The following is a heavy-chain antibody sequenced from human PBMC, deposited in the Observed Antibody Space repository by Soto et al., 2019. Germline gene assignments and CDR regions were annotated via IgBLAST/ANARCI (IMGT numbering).Heavy chain of an antibody. CDR1: GYTFTSYG. D-gene: IGHD3-3*01. Sequence: GASVKVSCKASGYTFTSYGISWARQAPGQGLEWMGWINIYNGNTNYAQKLQGRVTMTTDTSTSTAYMELRSLRSDDTAMYYCARDRITVFGVVTHGWFDPWGQGTLVTVSS. J-gene: IGHJ5*02. V-gene: IGHV1-18*01. CDR2: INIYNGNT. CDR3: ARDRITVFGVVTHGWFDP.